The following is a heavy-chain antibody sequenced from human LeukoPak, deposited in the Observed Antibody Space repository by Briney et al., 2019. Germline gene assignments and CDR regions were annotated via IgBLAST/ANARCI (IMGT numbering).Heavy chain of an antibody. CDR1: GGSISSGDYY. Sequence: SETLSLTCTVSGGSISSGDYYWSWIRQPPGKGLEWIGYIYYSGNTYYNPSLKSRVTISVDTSKNQFSLKLSSVTAADTAVYYCARSLDSSGYYNWFDPWGQGTLVTVSS. CDR2: IYYSGNT. CDR3: ARSLDSSGYYNWFDP. V-gene: IGHV4-30-4*08. J-gene: IGHJ5*02. D-gene: IGHD3-22*01.